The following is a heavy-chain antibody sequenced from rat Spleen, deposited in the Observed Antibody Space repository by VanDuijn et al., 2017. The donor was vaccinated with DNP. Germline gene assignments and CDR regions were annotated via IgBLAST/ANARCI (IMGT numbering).Heavy chain of an antibody. D-gene: IGHD1-11*01. CDR2: ISYDGGST. CDR1: GFTFSDYY. J-gene: IGHJ3*01. Sequence: EVQLVESGGGLVQPGRSLKLSCAASGFTFSDYYMAWVRQAPTKGLEWVASISYDGGSTYYRDPVKGRFTISRDNAKSSLYLQMDSLRSEDTATYYCTTVYGGYSGWFASWGQGTLVTVSS. CDR3: TTVYGGYSGWFAS. V-gene: IGHV5-20*01.